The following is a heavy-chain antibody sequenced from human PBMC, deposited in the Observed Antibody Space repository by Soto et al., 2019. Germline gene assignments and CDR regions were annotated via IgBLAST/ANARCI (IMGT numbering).Heavy chain of an antibody. D-gene: IGHD4-17*01. J-gene: IGHJ5*02. V-gene: IGHV4-59*12. CDR2: IYYSGST. Sequence: SETLSLTCTVSGGSISSYYWSWSRQPPGKGLEWIGYIYYSGSTNYNPSLKSRVTISVDTSKNQFSLKLSSVTAADTAVYYCARETYGDYVGYFDPWGQGIQVTVSS. CDR3: ARETYGDYVGYFDP. CDR1: GGSISSYY.